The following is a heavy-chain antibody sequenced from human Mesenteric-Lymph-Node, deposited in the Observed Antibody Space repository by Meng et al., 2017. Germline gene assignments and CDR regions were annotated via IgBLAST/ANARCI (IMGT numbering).Heavy chain of an antibody. CDR1: GGSISSGGYY. Sequence: LRLSCTVSGGSISSGGYYWSWIRQHPGKGLEWIGYIYYSGSNYYNPSLKSRVTISVDTSKNQFSLKLSAVTDADTAVYYCARFTDYGDYMHQYYFDYWGQGTLVTVSS. J-gene: IGHJ4*02. CDR3: ARFTDYGDYMHQYYFDY. CDR2: IYYSGSN. V-gene: IGHV4-31*03. D-gene: IGHD4-17*01.